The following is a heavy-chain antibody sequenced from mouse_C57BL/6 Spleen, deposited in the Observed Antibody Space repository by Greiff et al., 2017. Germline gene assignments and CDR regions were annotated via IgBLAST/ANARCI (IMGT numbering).Heavy chain of an antibody. J-gene: IGHJ2*01. V-gene: IGHV14-2*01. D-gene: IGHD1-1*01. Sequence: VQLQQSGAELVKPGASVKLSCTASGFNIKDYYMHWVKQRPEQGLEWIGRIDPEDGETKYAPTFQGKATITADTSSNTAYLPLSSLTSEDAAVDYCAGIIAAVVATDYWGQGTTLTVSS. CDR2: IDPEDGET. CDR3: AGIIAAVVATDY. CDR1: GFNIKDYY.